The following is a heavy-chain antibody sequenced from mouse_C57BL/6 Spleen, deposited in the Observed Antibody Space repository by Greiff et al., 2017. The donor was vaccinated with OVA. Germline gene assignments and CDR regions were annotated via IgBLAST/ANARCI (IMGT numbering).Heavy chain of an antibody. Sequence: EVKVVESEGGLVQPGSSMKLSCTASGFTFSDYYMAWVRQVPEKGLEWVANINYDGRSTYYLDSLKSRFIISRDNAKNILYLQMSSLKSEDTATYYCARVSFYAMDYWGQGTSVTVSS. CDR1: GFTFSDYY. CDR2: INYDGRST. CDR3: ARVSFYAMDY. D-gene: IGHD2-12*01. J-gene: IGHJ4*01. V-gene: IGHV5-16*01.